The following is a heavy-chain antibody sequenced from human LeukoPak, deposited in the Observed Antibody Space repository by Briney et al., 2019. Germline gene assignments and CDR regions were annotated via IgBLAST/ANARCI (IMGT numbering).Heavy chain of an antibody. Sequence: ASVKVSCKASRYTFSGYYMHWVRQAPGQGLEGIGWINPNSGGTNYAQKFQGRVTMTRDTSISTAYMELSRLRSDDTAVYYCARDFHRYYYDSSGYNAFDIWGQGTMVTVSS. D-gene: IGHD3-22*01. V-gene: IGHV1-2*02. CDR3: ARDFHRYYYDSSGYNAFDI. CDR1: RYTFSGYY. J-gene: IGHJ3*02. CDR2: INPNSGGT.